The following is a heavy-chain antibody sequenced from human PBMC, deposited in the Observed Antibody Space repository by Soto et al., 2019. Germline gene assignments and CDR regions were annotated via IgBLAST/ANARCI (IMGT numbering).Heavy chain of an antibody. CDR3: ARTPGRFYYGGMDV. V-gene: IGHV3-30-3*01. D-gene: IGHD3-22*01. CDR2: ISYDGSNK. J-gene: IGHJ6*02. CDR1: GFTFSSYA. Sequence: QVQLVESGGGVVQPGRSLRLSCAASGFTFSSYAMHWVRQAPGKGLEWVAVISYDGSNKYYADSVKGRFTISRDNSKNTLYLQMSSLRAEDTAVYYCARTPGRFYYGGMDVWGQGTTVTVSS.